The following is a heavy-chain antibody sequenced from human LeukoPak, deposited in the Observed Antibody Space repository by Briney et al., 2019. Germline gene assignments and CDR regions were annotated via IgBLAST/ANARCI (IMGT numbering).Heavy chain of an antibody. D-gene: IGHD5-12*01. CDR1: GGSFTSYY. V-gene: IGHV4-34*01. CDR2: VNDSGST. Sequence: SETLSLTCAVYGGSFTSYYWSWIRQPPGKGLEWIGEVNDSGSTNYNPSLKSRVTIAVETSKNQFSLKLSSVTAADKAVYYCARSCRILDIVATIRARLGGNGFDIWGQGTMVTVPS. J-gene: IGHJ3*02. CDR3: ARSCRILDIVATIRARLGGNGFDI.